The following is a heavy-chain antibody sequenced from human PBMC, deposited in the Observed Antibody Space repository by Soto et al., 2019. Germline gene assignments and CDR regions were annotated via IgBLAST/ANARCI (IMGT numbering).Heavy chain of an antibody. CDR2: IIPLFGTA. V-gene: IGHV1-69*13. CDR3: ARGVHYHSSGDYYGY. J-gene: IGHJ4*02. Sequence: SVKVSCKASGGTFSIYAIDWVRQDPGQGLKWIGGIIPLFGTADYAQNFRGRITITADESTNTAYMELRILRSEDTSGYYCARGVHYHSSGDYYGYWGQGTPVTVSS. CDR1: GGTFSIYA. D-gene: IGHD3-22*01.